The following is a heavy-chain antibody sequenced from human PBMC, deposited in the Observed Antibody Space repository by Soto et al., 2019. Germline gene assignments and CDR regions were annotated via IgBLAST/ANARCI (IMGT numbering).Heavy chain of an antibody. J-gene: IGHJ4*02. Sequence: QVHLVQSGAEVKKPGASVKVSCKGSGYAFTTYGITWVRQAPGQGLEWMGWISAHSGNTNDAQKLQGRVTVTRDTSTSTPYMELRSLRSDDTAVYYCARGRYGYYWGQGALVTVSS. CDR3: ARGRYGYY. CDR1: GYAFTTYG. CDR2: ISAHSGNT. V-gene: IGHV1-18*01. D-gene: IGHD1-1*01.